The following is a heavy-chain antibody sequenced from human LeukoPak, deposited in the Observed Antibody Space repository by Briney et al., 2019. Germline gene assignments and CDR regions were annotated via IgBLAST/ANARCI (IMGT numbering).Heavy chain of an antibody. CDR1: GFTFSSCA. J-gene: IGHJ4*02. Sequence: GGSLRLSCAASGFTFSSCAMTWVRQAPGKGLEWVSVISGSGGSTYYADSVKGRFTISRDNSKNTVYLQMNSLRVEDTAVYYCVKRQCSGGSCYFIDYWGQGTLVTVSS. CDR2: ISGSGGST. CDR3: VKRQCSGGSCYFIDY. V-gene: IGHV3-23*01. D-gene: IGHD2-15*01.